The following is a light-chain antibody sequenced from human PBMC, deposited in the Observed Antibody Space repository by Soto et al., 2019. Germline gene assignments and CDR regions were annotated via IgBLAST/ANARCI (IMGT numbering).Light chain of an antibody. V-gene: IGKV3-15*01. Sequence: EIVLTQSPGTLSLSPGERVTLSCRASQSLSSGYLAWYQQKFGQAPRLLIYGASTRATGIPARFSGSGSGTEFTLTISSLQSEDLAVYYCQQYNNWPPWTFDQGTKVDIK. CDR2: GAS. CDR3: QQYNNWPPWT. CDR1: QSLSSGY. J-gene: IGKJ1*01.